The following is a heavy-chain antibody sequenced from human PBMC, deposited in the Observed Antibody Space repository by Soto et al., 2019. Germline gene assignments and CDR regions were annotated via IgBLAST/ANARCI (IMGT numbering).Heavy chain of an antibody. V-gene: IGHV4-39*01. D-gene: IGHD3-16*01. CDR1: GGSISSSSYY. CDR3: ARLGDYYGMDV. J-gene: IGHJ6*02. CDR2: IYYSGTT. Sequence: QLQLQESGPELVKPSETLSLTCTVSGGSISSSSYYWGWNRQPPGKGLEWIGIIYYSGTTYYNPSLKSRVTISVGTSKNQFSVQLSSVTAADTAVYYCARLGDYYGMDVWGQGTTVTVSS.